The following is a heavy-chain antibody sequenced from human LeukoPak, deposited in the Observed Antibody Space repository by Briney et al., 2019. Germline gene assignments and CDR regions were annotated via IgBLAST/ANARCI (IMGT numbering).Heavy chain of an antibody. CDR2: IRYDGSKK. D-gene: IGHD2-2*01. J-gene: IGHJ3*02. V-gene: IGHV3-30*02. CDR3: AKDLCSSTSCYLDI. CDR1: GFSFNNYG. Sequence: PGGSLRLSCAASGFSFNNYGMHWVRQAPGRGLEWVAFIRYDGSKKYYVDSVKGRFTISRDNSKNTLYLQVNSLRVEDTAVYYCAKDLCSSTSCYLDIWSQGAMVTVSS.